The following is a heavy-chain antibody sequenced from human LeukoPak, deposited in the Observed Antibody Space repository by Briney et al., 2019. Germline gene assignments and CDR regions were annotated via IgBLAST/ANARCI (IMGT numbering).Heavy chain of an antibody. CDR1: GFTFSNYA. CDR3: SRGQSSGYYYFDY. V-gene: IGHV3-23*01. Sequence: PGGSLRLSCAASGFTFSNYAMSWVRQAPGKGLEWVSGIGSSGGTTYYSDSVKGRFTISRDNSKNTLYLEMNSLRAEDTAVYYCSRGQSSGYYYFDYWGQGTLVTVSS. CDR2: IGSSGGTT. J-gene: IGHJ4*02. D-gene: IGHD3-22*01.